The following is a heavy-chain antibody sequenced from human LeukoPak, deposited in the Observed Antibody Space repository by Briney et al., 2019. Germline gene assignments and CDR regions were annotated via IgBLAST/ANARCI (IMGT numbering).Heavy chain of an antibody. D-gene: IGHD1-26*01. CDR2: IIPIFGTA. V-gene: IGHV1-69*13. CDR1: GGTFSSYA. CDR3: ARARVGATTLAAFDI. Sequence: SVKVSCKASGGTFSSYAISWVRQAPGQGPEWMGGIIPIFGTANYAQKFQGRVTITADESTSTAYMELSSLRSEDTAVYYCARARVGATTLAAFDIWGQGTVVTVSS. J-gene: IGHJ3*02.